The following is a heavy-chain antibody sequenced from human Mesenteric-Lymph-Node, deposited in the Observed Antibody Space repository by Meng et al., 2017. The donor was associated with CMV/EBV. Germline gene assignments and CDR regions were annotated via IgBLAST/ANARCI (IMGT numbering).Heavy chain of an antibody. Sequence: GESLKISCAASGFTFSDYYMSWIRQAPGKGLEWVSYISSSGSTIYYADSVKGRFTISRDNAKNSLYLQMNSLRAEDTAVYYCARGGRGNYYYYYGMDVWGQGTTVTVSS. CDR3: ARGGRGNYYYYYGMDV. CDR1: GFTFSDYY. J-gene: IGHJ6*02. V-gene: IGHV3-11*04. D-gene: IGHD3-16*01. CDR2: ISSSGSTI.